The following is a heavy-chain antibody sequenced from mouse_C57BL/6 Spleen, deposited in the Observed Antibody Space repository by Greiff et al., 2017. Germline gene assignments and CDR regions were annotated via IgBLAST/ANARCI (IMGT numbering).Heavy chain of an antibody. Sequence: VQLQQSGAELARPGASVKLSCKASGYTFTSYGLRWVKQRTGQGLEWIGEIYPRSGNTYYNEKLKGKATLTADKSSSTAYMELRSLTSEDSAVYFCARLYDGYLYAMDYWGQGTSVTVSS. D-gene: IGHD2-3*01. V-gene: IGHV1-81*01. CDR3: ARLYDGYLYAMDY. CDR1: GYTFTSYG. CDR2: IYPRSGNT. J-gene: IGHJ4*01.